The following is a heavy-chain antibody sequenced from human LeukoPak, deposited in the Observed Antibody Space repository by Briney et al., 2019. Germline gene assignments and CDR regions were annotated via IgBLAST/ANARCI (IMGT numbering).Heavy chain of an antibody. CDR3: ARGPYSSSWYDFDY. J-gene: IGHJ4*02. CDR1: GFTFSTYA. CDR2: ISYDVTNK. Sequence: GGSLRLSCAASGFTFSTYAMHWVRQAPGKGLEWVAVISYDVTNKYYADSVKGRFTISRDNSKNTLYLQMNSLRAEDTAVYYCARGPYSSSWYDFDYWGQGTLVTVSS. V-gene: IGHV3-30*04. D-gene: IGHD6-13*01.